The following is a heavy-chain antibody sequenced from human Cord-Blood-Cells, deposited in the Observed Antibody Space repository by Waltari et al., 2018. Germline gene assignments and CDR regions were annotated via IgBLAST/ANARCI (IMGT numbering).Heavy chain of an antibody. V-gene: IGHV4-38-2*02. J-gene: IGHJ2*01. CDR1: GYSISSGYY. CDR3: ALTTPGIAAAGIGYFDL. D-gene: IGHD6-13*01. CDR2: IYHSGST. Sequence: QVQLQESGPGLVKPSETLSLTCTVSGYSISSGYYWGWIRQPPGKGLDWIGSIYHSGSTYYNPSLKSRVTISVDTSKNQFSLKLSSVTAADTAVYYCALTTPGIAAAGIGYFDLWGRGTLVTVSS.